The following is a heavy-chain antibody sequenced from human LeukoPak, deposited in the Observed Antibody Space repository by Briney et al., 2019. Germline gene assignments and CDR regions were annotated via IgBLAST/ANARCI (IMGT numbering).Heavy chain of an antibody. CDR3: ARAYCSSTSCYTWDAFDI. D-gene: IGHD2-2*02. Sequence: SETLSLTCTVSGGSISSYYWSWIRQPPGKGLEWIGSIYHSGSTYYNPSLKSRVTISVDTSKNQFSLKLSSVTAADTAVYYCARAYCSSTSCYTWDAFDIWGQGTMVTVSS. CDR1: GGSISSYY. V-gene: IGHV4-38-2*02. J-gene: IGHJ3*02. CDR2: IYHSGST.